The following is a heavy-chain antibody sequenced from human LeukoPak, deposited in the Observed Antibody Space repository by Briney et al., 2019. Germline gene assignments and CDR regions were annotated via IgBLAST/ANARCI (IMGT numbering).Heavy chain of an antibody. CDR3: AREYRIGIAVAGYYFDY. Sequence: GGSLRLSCAASGLTFSSYWMSWVRQAPGKGLEWVANIKQDGSEKYYVDSVKGRFTISRDNAKNSLYLQMNSLRAEDTAVYYCAREYRIGIAVAGYYFDYWGQGTLVTVSS. J-gene: IGHJ4*02. D-gene: IGHD6-19*01. V-gene: IGHV3-7*01. CDR1: GLTFSSYW. CDR2: IKQDGSEK.